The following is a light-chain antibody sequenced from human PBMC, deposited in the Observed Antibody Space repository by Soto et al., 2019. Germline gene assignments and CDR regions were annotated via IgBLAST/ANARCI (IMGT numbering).Light chain of an antibody. CDR1: SSNIGAGYD. Sequence: QSVLTQPPSVSGALGQRVTISCTGSSSNIGAGYDVHWYQQLPGTAPKLLIYGNSNRPAGVPDRFSGSKSGTSASLAITGRQAEDEADDYCQSYDSSLSVVVVGGGTQLTV. CDR3: QSYDSSLSVVV. J-gene: IGLJ2*01. V-gene: IGLV1-40*01. CDR2: GNS.